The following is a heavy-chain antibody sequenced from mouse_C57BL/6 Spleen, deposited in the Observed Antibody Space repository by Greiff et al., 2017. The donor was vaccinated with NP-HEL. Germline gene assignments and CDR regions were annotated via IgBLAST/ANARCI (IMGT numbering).Heavy chain of an antibody. V-gene: IGHV1-81*01. CDR2: IYPRSGNT. CDR3: ARGAMVTTPFFAY. Sequence: VQLMESGAELARPGASVKLSCKASGYTFTSYGISWVKQRTGQGLEWIGEIYPRSGNTSYIEKFKGKATLTAAKSSSTAYMQLSSLTSEDSAVYDCARGAMVTTPFFAYWGQGTLVTVSA. J-gene: IGHJ3*01. CDR1: GYTFTSYG. D-gene: IGHD2-2*01.